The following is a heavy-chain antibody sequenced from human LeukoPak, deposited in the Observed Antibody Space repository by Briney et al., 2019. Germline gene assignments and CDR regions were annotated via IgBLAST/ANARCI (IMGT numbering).Heavy chain of an antibody. CDR2: IYTSGST. V-gene: IGHV4-4*07. J-gene: IGHJ3*02. D-gene: IGHD1-7*01. Sequence: SETLSLTRTVSGGSISSYYWSWIRQPAGKGLEWIGRIYTSGSTNYNPSLKSRVTMSVDTSKNQFSLKLSSVTAADTAVYYCARWELAAAGGAFDIWGQGTMVTVSS. CDR3: ARWELAAAGGAFDI. CDR1: GGSISSYY.